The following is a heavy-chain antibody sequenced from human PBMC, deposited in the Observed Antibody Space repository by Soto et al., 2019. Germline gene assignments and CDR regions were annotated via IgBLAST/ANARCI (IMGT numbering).Heavy chain of an antibody. CDR2: IDNSGDST. CDR1: RFTFSSYA. CDR3: AKGSGSYPFDS. V-gene: IGHV3-23*01. Sequence: GGSLRLSCAASRFTFSSYAMSWVRQAPGKGLEWVSTIDNSGDSTYYADSVKGRFTISRDNSKNTLYLQLSTLRAEDTAIYYCAKGSGSYPFDSWGQGTLVTVSS. D-gene: IGHD3-22*01. J-gene: IGHJ4*02.